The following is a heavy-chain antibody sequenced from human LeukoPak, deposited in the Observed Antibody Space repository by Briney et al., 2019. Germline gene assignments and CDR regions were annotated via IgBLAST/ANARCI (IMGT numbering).Heavy chain of an antibody. D-gene: IGHD3-22*01. CDR1: GVTLSNYG. V-gene: IGHV3-23*01. Sequence: GGSLRLSCAVSGVTLSNYGMSWVRQAPGKGLEWVAGISDSGGRTNYADSVKGGFTISRDNPKNTLYLQMNSLRAEDTAVYFCAKRGVVIRVILVGFHKEAYYFDSWGQGALVTVSS. CDR2: ISDSGGRT. CDR3: AKRGVVIRVILVGFHKEAYYFDS. J-gene: IGHJ4*02.